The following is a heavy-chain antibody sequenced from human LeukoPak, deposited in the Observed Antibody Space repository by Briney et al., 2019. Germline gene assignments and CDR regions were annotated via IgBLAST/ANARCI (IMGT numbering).Heavy chain of an antibody. CDR3: ARSSTWHGGFDY. V-gene: IGHV3-23*01. Sequence: PGGSLRLSCVAPGFTFSSYAMNWVRQAPGEGLEWVSSVSGNGDSTYYADSVKGRFTISRDNSKNTLYLQMNSLRAGDTAVYYCARSSTWHGGFDYWGQGTLVTVSS. J-gene: IGHJ4*02. D-gene: IGHD6-13*01. CDR1: GFTFSSYA. CDR2: VSGNGDST.